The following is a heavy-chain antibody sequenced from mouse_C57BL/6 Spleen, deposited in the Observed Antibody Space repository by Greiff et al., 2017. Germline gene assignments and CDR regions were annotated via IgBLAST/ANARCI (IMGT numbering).Heavy chain of an antibody. V-gene: IGHV7-3*01. CDR3: ARYLAYDYDEGDYYYAMDY. CDR1: GFTFTDYY. CDR2: IRNKANGYTT. D-gene: IGHD2-4*01. Sequence: EVMLVESGGGLVQPGGSLSLSCAASGFTFTDYYMSWVRQPPGKALEWLGFIRNKANGYTTEYSASVKGRFTISRDNSQSILYLQMNALRAEDSATYYCARYLAYDYDEGDYYYAMDYWGQGTSVTVSS. J-gene: IGHJ4*01.